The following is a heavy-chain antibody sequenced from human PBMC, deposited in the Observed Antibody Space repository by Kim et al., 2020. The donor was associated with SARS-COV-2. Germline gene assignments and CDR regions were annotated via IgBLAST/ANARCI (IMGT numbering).Heavy chain of an antibody. CDR3: ARGVIVAGQTRHLDY. CDR2: ISGNGGST. J-gene: IGHJ4*02. D-gene: IGHD6-19*01. CDR1: GFTFSNYA. V-gene: IGHV3-64*01. Sequence: GGSLRLSCAASGFTFSNYAMHWVRQAPGKGLEYVSGISGNGGSTYHANSVKGRFTLSRDNSKNTLYLQMGSLRAEDMAVYYCARGVIVAGQTRHLDYWGQGTLVTVSS.